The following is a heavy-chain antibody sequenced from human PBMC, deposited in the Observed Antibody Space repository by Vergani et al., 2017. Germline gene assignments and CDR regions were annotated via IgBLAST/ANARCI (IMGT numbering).Heavy chain of an antibody. V-gene: IGHV3-7*01. D-gene: IGHD2/OR15-2a*01. CDR1: GFTFSEYW. CDR3: ASHEYGGDAY. Sequence: DVQLEQSGGGLIQPGGSLRLSCVVSGFTFSEYWMSWVRQAPGKGLEWVANIKRDGSEKNYGDSVRGRFTISRDNAKNSVYLQMNSLRGEDTAVYYCASHEYGGDAYWRQGTLVTVSS. CDR2: IKRDGSEK. J-gene: IGHJ4*02.